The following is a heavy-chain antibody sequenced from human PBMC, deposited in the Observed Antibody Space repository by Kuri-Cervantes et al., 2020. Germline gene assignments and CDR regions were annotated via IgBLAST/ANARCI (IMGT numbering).Heavy chain of an antibody. J-gene: IGHJ6*02. CDR1: GFTFSSYW. V-gene: IGHV3-7*01. CDR2: IKQDGSEK. Sequence: GESLKISCAASGFTFSSYWMSWVRQAPGKGLEWVANIKQDGSEKYYVDSVKGRFTISRDNAKNSLYLQMNSLRAEDTAVYYCVSSGYYYYHGMDVWGQGTTVTVSS. CDR3: VSSGYYYYHGMDV. D-gene: IGHD3-22*01.